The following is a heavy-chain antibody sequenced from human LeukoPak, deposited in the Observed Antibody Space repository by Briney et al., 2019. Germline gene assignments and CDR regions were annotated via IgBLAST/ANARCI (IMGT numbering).Heavy chain of an antibody. CDR3: ARGLRWVDY. Sequence: PGGSLRLSCAASGFTFSNDWMNWVRRAPGQGLEWVANINQDGSGKYYVDSVKGQFTISRDNAKNSLFLQMNSLRAEDTAVYYCARGLRWVDYWGQGTLVTVSS. D-gene: IGHD4-23*01. J-gene: IGHJ4*02. V-gene: IGHV3-7*03. CDR1: GFTFSNDW. CDR2: INQDGSGK.